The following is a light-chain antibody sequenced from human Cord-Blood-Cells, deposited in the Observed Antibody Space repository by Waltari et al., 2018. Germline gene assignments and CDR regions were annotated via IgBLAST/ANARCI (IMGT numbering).Light chain of an antibody. V-gene: IGLV2-14*01. J-gene: IGLJ2*01. Sequence: SALTQPASVSGAPGQSFDIYCTRTDSDVGGENSVSWYQQHPGKAPKLMIYDVSNRPSGVSNRFSGSKSGNTASLTISGLQAEDEADYYCSSYTSSSTLVFGGGTKLTVL. CDR3: SSYTSSSTLV. CDR2: DVS. CDR1: DSDVGGENS.